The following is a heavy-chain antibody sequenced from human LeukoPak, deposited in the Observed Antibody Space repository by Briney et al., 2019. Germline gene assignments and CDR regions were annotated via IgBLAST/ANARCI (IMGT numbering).Heavy chain of an antibody. J-gene: IGHJ3*02. Sequence: QSGGSLRLSCAASGFTFSSYAMSWVRQAPGKGLEWVSAISGSGGSTYYADSVKGRFIISRDNSKNTLYLQMNSLRAEDTAVYYCARDTLGFDDAFDIWGQGTMVTVSS. CDR2: ISGSGGST. CDR1: GFTFSSYA. V-gene: IGHV3-23*01. D-gene: IGHD3-10*01. CDR3: ARDTLGFDDAFDI.